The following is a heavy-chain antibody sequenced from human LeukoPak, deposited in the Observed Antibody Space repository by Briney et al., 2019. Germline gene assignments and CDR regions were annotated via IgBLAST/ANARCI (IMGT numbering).Heavy chain of an antibody. V-gene: IGHV3-30-3*01. D-gene: IGHD3-16*01. J-gene: IGHJ4*02. CDR3: ARGTGRGGYNFEN. CDR1: GFTFRSWA. Sequence: PGGSLRLSCAASGFTFRSWAMHWVRQAPGKGLEWVTMISYNGGNEYYADSVKGRFTTSRDNSKNTVYLQMNSLRPEDTAVYFCARGTGRGGYNFENWGQGTLVTVSS. CDR2: ISYNGGNE.